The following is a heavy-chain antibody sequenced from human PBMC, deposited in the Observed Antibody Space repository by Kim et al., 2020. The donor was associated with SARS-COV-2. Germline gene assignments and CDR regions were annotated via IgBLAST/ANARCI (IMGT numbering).Heavy chain of an antibody. Sequence: GGSLRLSCAASGFTFSDHYMDWVRQAPGKGLEWVGRTRHRANSYTTEYAASVKGRFIISRDDSKNSLYLQMNSLKTEDTAVYYCARALVGATGFDYWGQGTLVTVSS. J-gene: IGHJ4*02. CDR3: ARALVGATGFDY. CDR1: GFTFSDHY. CDR2: TRHRANSYTT. V-gene: IGHV3-72*01. D-gene: IGHD1-26*01.